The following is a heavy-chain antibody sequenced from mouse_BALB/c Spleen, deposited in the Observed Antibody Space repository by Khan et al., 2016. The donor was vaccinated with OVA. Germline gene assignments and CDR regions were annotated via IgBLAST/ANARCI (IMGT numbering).Heavy chain of an antibody. CDR1: GYIFTDYA. CDR3: ARPAYDGYYDY. Sequence: QVQLQQSGPELVRPGVSVKISCKGSGYIFTDYAMHWVKQSHAKSLEWIGLISTYSGNTNYNQKFKGKATMTVDKSSSTAYMELARLTSEDSAISYCARPAYDGYYDYWGQGTTLTVSS. V-gene: IGHV1S137*01. CDR2: ISTYSGNT. D-gene: IGHD2-3*01. J-gene: IGHJ2*01.